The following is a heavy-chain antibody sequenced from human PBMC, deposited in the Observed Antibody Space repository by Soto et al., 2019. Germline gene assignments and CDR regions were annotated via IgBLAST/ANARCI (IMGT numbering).Heavy chain of an antibody. D-gene: IGHD3-10*01. CDR1: GFTVGNNY. V-gene: IGHV3-53*01. CDR3: AKDGRGSGSHYNSFGY. J-gene: IGHJ4*02. Sequence: EVQLVESGGGLIQPGGSLKLSCAASGFTVGNNYMSWVRQAPGKGLEWVSLIYSTGTIKYADSVKGRFTVSRDNAKNTLYLQMNSLRAEDTAVYYCAKDGRGSGSHYNSFGYWGQGTLVPVSS. CDR2: IYSTGTI.